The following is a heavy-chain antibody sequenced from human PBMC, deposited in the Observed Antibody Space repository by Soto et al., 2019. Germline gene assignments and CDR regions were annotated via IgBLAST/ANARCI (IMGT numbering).Heavy chain of an antibody. Sequence: QVQLVQSGAEVKKPGASVKVSCKASGYTFTSYGISWVRQAPGQGLEWMGWISAYNGNTNYAQKLQGRVTMTTDTSTSTAYMELRSLRSDDTAVYYCASDSESASPENKGYYYYYYMDVWGKGTTVTVSS. D-gene: IGHD2-2*01. V-gene: IGHV1-18*01. CDR3: ASDSESASPENKGYYYYYYMDV. J-gene: IGHJ6*03. CDR1: GYTFTSYG. CDR2: ISAYNGNT.